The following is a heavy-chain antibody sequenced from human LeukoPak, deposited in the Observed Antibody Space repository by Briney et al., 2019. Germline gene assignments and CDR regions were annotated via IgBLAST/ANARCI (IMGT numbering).Heavy chain of an antibody. Sequence: SETLSLTRTVSGGSISSYYWSWIRQPPGKGLEWIGYIYYSGSTNYNPSLKSRVTISVDTSKNQFSLKLSSVTAADTAVYYCARSDKPGYSSSWYFDYWGQGTLVTVSS. CDR1: GGSISSYY. D-gene: IGHD6-13*01. CDR3: ARSDKPGYSSSWYFDY. CDR2: IYYSGST. J-gene: IGHJ4*02. V-gene: IGHV4-59*01.